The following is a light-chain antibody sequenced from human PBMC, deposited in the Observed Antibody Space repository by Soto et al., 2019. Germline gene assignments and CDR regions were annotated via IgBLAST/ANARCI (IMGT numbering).Light chain of an antibody. CDR2: EVN. Sequence: QSALTQPASVSGSPGQSITISCTGTNSDVGGYNYVSWYQQHPGKAPKLMIYEVNNRPSGVSNRFSGSKSGNTASLTISGLQAEVEADYYCSSYTSSSTRVFGNGTKVTVL. CDR3: SSYTSSSTRV. J-gene: IGLJ1*01. CDR1: NSDVGGYNY. V-gene: IGLV2-14*01.